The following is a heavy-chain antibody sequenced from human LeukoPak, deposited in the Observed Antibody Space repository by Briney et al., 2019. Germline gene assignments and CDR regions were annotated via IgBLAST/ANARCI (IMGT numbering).Heavy chain of an antibody. CDR1: GGSISSGGYY. J-gene: IGHJ4*02. D-gene: IGHD6-19*01. Sequence: SETLSLTCTVSGGSISSGGYYWSWIRQHPGKGLEWIGYIYYSGSTYYNPSLKSRVTISVDTSKNQFSLKLSSVTAEDTAVYYCAKMVHTEQWLVPFDYWGQGTLVTVSS. CDR3: AKMVHTEQWLVPFDY. CDR2: IYYSGST. V-gene: IGHV4-31*03.